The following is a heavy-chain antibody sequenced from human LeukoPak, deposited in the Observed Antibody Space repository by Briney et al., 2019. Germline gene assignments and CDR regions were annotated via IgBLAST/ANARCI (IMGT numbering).Heavy chain of an antibody. D-gene: IGHD2-15*01. CDR1: GFTFSSYA. V-gene: IGHV3-23*01. J-gene: IGHJ4*02. Sequence: SGGSLRLSCAASGFTFSSYAMSWVRQAPGKGLEWVSAISGSGGSTYYADSVKGRFTISRDNSKNTLYLQMNSLRAEDTAVYYCANGGYCSGGSCYRSAKWDYWGQGTLVTVSS. CDR2: ISGSGGST. CDR3: ANGGYCSGGSCYRSAKWDY.